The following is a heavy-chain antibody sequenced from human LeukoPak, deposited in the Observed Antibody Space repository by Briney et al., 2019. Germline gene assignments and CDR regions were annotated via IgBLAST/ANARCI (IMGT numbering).Heavy chain of an antibody. CDR3: ARESLYCGGDRPLDY. Sequence: GGSLRLSCAASGFTFSSHGMHWVRQAPGKGLEWVAVIWYDGSNKYYADSVKGRFTISRDNSKNTLYLQMNSLRAEDTAVYYCARESLYCGGDRPLDYWGQGTLVTVSS. V-gene: IGHV3-33*01. CDR2: IWYDGSNK. CDR1: GFTFSSHG. J-gene: IGHJ4*02. D-gene: IGHD2-21*02.